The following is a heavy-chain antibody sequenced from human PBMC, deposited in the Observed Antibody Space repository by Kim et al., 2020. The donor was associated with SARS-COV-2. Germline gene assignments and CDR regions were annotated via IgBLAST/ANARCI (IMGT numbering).Heavy chain of an antibody. J-gene: IGHJ6*03. D-gene: IGHD6-13*01. V-gene: IGHV3-30*07. CDR3: ARDGSSSFYYYYMDV. Sequence: SVKGPFTITREHSKNKLYLQMNRLRATDTAVYYCARDGSSSFYYYYMDVWGKGTTVTVSS.